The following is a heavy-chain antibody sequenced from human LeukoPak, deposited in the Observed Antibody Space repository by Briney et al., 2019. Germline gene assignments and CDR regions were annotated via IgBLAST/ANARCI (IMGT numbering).Heavy chain of an antibody. CDR1: GYSFTSYW. D-gene: IGHD6-19*01. J-gene: IGHJ4*02. CDR2: IYPGDSDT. Sequence: GESLKISCKGSGYSFTSYWIGWVRQMPGKGLEWMGIIYPGDSDTRYSPSFQGQVTISADKSISTAYLQWSSLKASDTAMYYCARHTGCRSQWLGPYYFDYWGQGTLVTVSS. CDR3: ARHTGCRSQWLGPYYFDY. V-gene: IGHV5-51*01.